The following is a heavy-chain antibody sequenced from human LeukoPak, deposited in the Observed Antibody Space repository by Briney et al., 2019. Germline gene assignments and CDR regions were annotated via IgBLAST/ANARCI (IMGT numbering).Heavy chain of an antibody. J-gene: IGHJ3*02. D-gene: IGHD3-10*01. Sequence: SVKVSCKASGGAFSRYAISWVRQAPGQGLEWMGGIIPIIGTANYAQKFQGRVTITADESTSTAYMELSSLRSEDTAVYYCASSITMVRGVMVLDAFDIWGQGTMVTVSS. CDR1: GGAFSRYA. CDR2: IIPIIGTA. CDR3: ASSITMVRGVMVLDAFDI. V-gene: IGHV1-69*01.